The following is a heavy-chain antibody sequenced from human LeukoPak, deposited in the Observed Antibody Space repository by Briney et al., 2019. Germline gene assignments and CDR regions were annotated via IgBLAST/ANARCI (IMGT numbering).Heavy chain of an antibody. Sequence: SETLSLTCTVSGYSISSGHYWGWIRQPPGKGLEWIGSMYHSGSTYYNPPLKSRVTISEDTSKNQFSLKLRSVTAADTAVYYCARGPRFGELFDYYYMDVWGKGTTVTVSS. D-gene: IGHD3-10*01. V-gene: IGHV4-38-2*02. CDR2: MYHSGST. CDR3: ARGPRFGELFDYYYMDV. CDR1: GYSISSGHY. J-gene: IGHJ6*03.